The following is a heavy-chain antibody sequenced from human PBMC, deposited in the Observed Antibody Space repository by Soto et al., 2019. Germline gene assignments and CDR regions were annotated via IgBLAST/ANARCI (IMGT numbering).Heavy chain of an antibody. CDR3: AIPAAYSGYDSEPYYFDY. D-gene: IGHD5-12*01. V-gene: IGHV5-51*01. CDR2: IYPGDSDT. CDR1: GYSFTSYW. J-gene: IGHJ4*02. Sequence: GESLKISCKGSGYSFTSYWIGWVCQMPGKGLEWMGIIYPGDSDTRYSPSFQGLVTISADKSISTAYLQWSSLKASDTAMYYCAIPAAYSGYDSEPYYFDYWGQGTLVTVAS.